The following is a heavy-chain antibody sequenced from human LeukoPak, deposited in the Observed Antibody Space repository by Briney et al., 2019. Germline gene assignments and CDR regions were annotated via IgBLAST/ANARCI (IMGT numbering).Heavy chain of an antibody. J-gene: IGHJ3*02. D-gene: IGHD2-21*02. CDR1: GGTFSSYA. Sequence: SVKVSCKASGGTFSSYAISWVRQAPGQGLEWMGRIIPILGIANYVQKFQGRVTITADKSTSTAYMELSSLRSEDTAVYYCASNYCGGDCYPRDAFDIWGQGTMVTVYS. V-gene: IGHV1-69*04. CDR3: ASNYCGGDCYPRDAFDI. CDR2: IIPILGIA.